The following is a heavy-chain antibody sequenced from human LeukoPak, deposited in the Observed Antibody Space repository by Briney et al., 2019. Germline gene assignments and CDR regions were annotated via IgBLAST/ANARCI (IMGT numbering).Heavy chain of an antibody. V-gene: IGHV1-3*01. CDR3: ARDRGYSDGSSDI. CDR2: TNAGNGNT. CDR1: GYTFINYA. D-gene: IGHD5-18*01. J-gene: IGHJ3*02. Sequence: ASVKVSCKASGYTFINYAMHWVRQAPGQRLEWMGWTNAGNGNTKFSQKFQGRVTITRDTSASTAYMQLSSLRSEDTAVYYCARDRGYSDGSSDIWGQGTMVTVSS.